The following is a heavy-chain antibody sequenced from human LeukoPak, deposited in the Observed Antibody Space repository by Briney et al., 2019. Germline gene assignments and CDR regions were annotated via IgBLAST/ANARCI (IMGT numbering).Heavy chain of an antibody. Sequence: ASVKVSCKASGYTFTGYYMHWVRQAPGQGLEWMGWINPNSGGTNYAQKFQGRVTMTRDTSISTAYMELSRLRSDDTAVYYCARAGGYSYGYRGTEYFQHWGQGTLVTVSS. CDR2: INPNSGGT. CDR3: ARAGGYSYGYRGTEYFQH. V-gene: IGHV1-2*02. J-gene: IGHJ1*01. D-gene: IGHD5-18*01. CDR1: GYTFTGYY.